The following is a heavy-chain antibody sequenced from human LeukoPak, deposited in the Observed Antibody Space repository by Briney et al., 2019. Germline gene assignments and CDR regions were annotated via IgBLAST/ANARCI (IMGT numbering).Heavy chain of an antibody. J-gene: IGHJ3*02. V-gene: IGHV1-3*04. CDR2: INTGTGNT. CDR3: TRLYSSGWRYDAFQI. Sequence: ASVKVSCTSSGYTFTNYALHWVRQAPGQSLEWMGWINTGTGNTKSSQNLQDRVTFTMDTSATTAYMELSSLRSEDTAVYYCTRLYSSGWRYDAFQIWGQGTMVTVSS. D-gene: IGHD6-19*01. CDR1: GYTFTNYA.